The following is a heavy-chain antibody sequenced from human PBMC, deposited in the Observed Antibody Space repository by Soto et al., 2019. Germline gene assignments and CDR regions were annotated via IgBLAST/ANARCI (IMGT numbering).Heavy chain of an antibody. J-gene: IGHJ5*02. CDR2: ISSSGSTI. V-gene: IGHV3-48*03. D-gene: IGHD6-6*01. Sequence: PGGSLRLSCAASGFTFSSYEMTWVRQAPGKGLEWVSYISSSGSTIYYADSVKGRFTISRDNAKNSLYLQMNSLRAEDTAFYYCAKGRDSSSSSWFDPWGQGTLVTVSS. CDR3: AKGRDSSSSSWFDP. CDR1: GFTFSSYE.